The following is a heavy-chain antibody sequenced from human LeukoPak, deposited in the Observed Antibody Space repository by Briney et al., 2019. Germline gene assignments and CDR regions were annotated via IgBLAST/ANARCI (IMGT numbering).Heavy chain of an antibody. CDR3: AKSEGREYYFDF. V-gene: IGHV3-23*01. CDR2: ISGSGGST. D-gene: IGHD3-10*01. Sequence: PGGSLRLSCAASGFTFSSYAMSWVRQAPGKGLEWISSISGSGGSTYYADSVKGRFTISRDNSKNTLYLQMNSLRAEDTAVYYCAKSEGREYYFDFWGQGTLVTVSS. J-gene: IGHJ4*02. CDR1: GFTFSSYA.